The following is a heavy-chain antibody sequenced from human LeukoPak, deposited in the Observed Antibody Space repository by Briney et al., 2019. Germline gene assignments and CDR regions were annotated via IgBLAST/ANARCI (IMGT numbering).Heavy chain of an antibody. CDR3: AKSHPAVTTTDWYFDL. CDR2: ISYSGST. CDR1: GASISSYY. V-gene: IGHV4-59*01. D-gene: IGHD4-17*01. J-gene: IGHJ2*01. Sequence: SETLSLTCTVSGASISSYYWSWIRQPPGKGLEWIGYISYSGSTKSNPALKSRVTISGDRSKNQFSLKMTSVTAADTAVYYCAKSHPAVTTTDWYFDLWGRGTLVTVSS.